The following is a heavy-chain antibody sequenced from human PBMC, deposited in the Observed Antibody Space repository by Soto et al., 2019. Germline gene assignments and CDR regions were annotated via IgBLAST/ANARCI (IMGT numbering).Heavy chain of an antibody. Sequence: QVQLQESGPGLVKHSQPLSLTCTVSGGSISSGDYYWSWIRQPPGKGLEWIGYISYSGSTYYNPSLRSRFTISVDTSKYQFSLKLSSVTAAGTAVYYCASATVTAFDSWGQGTLVTVSS. D-gene: IGHD4-17*01. CDR3: ASATVTAFDS. CDR1: GGSISSGDYY. V-gene: IGHV4-30-4*01. CDR2: ISYSGST. J-gene: IGHJ4*02.